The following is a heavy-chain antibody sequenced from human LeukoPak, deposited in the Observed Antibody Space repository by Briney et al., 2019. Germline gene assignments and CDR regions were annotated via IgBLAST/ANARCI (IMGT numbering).Heavy chain of an antibody. V-gene: IGHV3-7*01. Sequence: PGGSLRLTCAASGFTFTSYCMSWVRQAPGKGLEWVANIKQNGNEKYYADSVKGRFTISSNTAKNSPLLQMNSLRADDTVVYFWVGSGWQVYFAYWGQGTLVTVSS. D-gene: IGHD6-19*01. CDR2: IKQNGNEK. CDR1: GFTFTSYC. J-gene: IGHJ4*02. CDR3: VGSGWQVYFAY.